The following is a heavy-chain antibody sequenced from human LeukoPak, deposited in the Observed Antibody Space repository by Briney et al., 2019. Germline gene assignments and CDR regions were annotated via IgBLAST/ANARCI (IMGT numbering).Heavy chain of an antibody. CDR3: ARDHYYGSGSYDAFDI. D-gene: IGHD3-10*01. CDR1: GGSISNSDYQ. CDR2: IHHSGTT. V-gene: IGHV4-39*07. Sequence: PSETLSLTCSVSGGSISNSDYQWGWLRQAPGKGPEWIATIHHSGTTYFNPSLESQVTISADTSKNQFSLKLSSVTAADTAVYYCARDHYYGSGSYDAFDIWGQGTMVTVSS. J-gene: IGHJ3*02.